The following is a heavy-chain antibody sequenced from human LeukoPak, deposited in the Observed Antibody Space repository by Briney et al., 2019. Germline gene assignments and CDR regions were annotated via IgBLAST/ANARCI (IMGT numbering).Heavy chain of an antibody. CDR2: ITASGDRT. D-gene: IGHD3-22*01. CDR3: ARARHAIDMDCDY. V-gene: IGHV3-23*01. CDR1: GFTFTNHG. Sequence: GGSLRLSCAASGFTFTNHGMSWFRQAPGKGLEWVSSITASGDRTDYADSVKGRVTISRDNSKNMVYLQMNSLGAEDTAVYFCARARHAIDMDCDYWGQGILVTVSS. J-gene: IGHJ4*02.